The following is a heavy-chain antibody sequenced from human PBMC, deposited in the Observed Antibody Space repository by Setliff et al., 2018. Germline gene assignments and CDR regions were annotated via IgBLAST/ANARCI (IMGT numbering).Heavy chain of an antibody. CDR1: GYTFTSHG. J-gene: IGHJ6*02. CDR3: SRFGLYYEAVYGGGDYYYYGMDV. Sequence: ASVKVSCKASGYTFTSHGISWVRQAPGQGLEWMGGIIPIFGTANYAQKVQGRVTMTTDTSTGTIYMELRSLRADDTAVYYCSRFGLYYEAVYGGGDYYYYGMDVWGQGTTVTVSS. CDR2: IIPIFGTA. D-gene: IGHD3-16*01. V-gene: IGHV1-18*01.